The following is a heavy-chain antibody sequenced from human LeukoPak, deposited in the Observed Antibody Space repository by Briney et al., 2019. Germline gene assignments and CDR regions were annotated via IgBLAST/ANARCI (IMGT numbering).Heavy chain of an antibody. J-gene: IGHJ2*01. V-gene: IGHV3-53*01. Sequence: GSLRLSCTVAGFAVSSNYMSWVRQAPGKGLEWVSIIYSGGSAYYADSVSGRFTISRDNSKNTVYLQMNSLRAGDTAVYYCARNHILGYWHFDLWGRGTLVTVSS. CDR3: ARNHILGYWHFDL. CDR2: IYSGGSA. D-gene: IGHD1-26*01. CDR1: GFAVSSNY.